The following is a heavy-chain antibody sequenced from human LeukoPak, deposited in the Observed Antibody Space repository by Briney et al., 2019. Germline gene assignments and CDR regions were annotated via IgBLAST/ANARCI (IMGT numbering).Heavy chain of an antibody. CDR2: IDPSDSYT. D-gene: IGHD4-17*01. J-gene: IGHJ4*02. V-gene: IGHV5-10-1*01. Sequence: PGESPKISCKASGYSFTSYWISWVRQMPGKGLEWMGRIDPSDSYTNYSPSFQGHVTISADKSISTAYLQWSSLKASDTAMYYCARHATGGDLYYFDYWGQGTLVTVSS. CDR3: ARHATGGDLYYFDY. CDR1: GYSFTSYW.